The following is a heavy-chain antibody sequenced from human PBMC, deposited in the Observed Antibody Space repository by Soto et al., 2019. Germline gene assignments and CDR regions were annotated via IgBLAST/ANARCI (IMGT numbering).Heavy chain of an antibody. CDR2: IKQDGSEI. J-gene: IGHJ4*02. Sequence: EVQLVESGGGLVQRGGSLRLSCAASGFTFSVYWMSWVHQAPGRGLEWVANIKQDGSEIDSVDSLKGRFTISRDNAKNSVYLQMNSLRAEDTAVYYCARIGYSSSSFDYWGQGTLVTV. CDR3: ARIGYSSSSFDY. CDR1: GFTFSVYW. V-gene: IGHV3-7*05. D-gene: IGHD6-6*01.